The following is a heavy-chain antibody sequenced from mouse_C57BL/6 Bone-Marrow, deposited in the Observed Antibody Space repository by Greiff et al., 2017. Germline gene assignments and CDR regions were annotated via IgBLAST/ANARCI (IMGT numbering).Heavy chain of an antibody. J-gene: IGHJ2*01. V-gene: IGHV5-16*01. CDR1: GFTFSDYY. CDR2: INYDGSST. Sequence: EVKLEEPEGGLVQPGSSMKLSCTASGFTFSDYYMAWVRQVPEKGLEWFANINYDGSSTYYLDSLKSRYIIARDNAKNILYLQMSSLKSEDTATYYCARDGYYGSDYWGQGTTLTVSS. CDR3: ARDGYYGSDY. D-gene: IGHD1-1*01.